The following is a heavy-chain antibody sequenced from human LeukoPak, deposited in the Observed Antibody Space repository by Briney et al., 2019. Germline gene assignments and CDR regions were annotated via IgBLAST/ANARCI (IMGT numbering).Heavy chain of an antibody. CDR1: GFTFSSYS. CDR2: ISGSGGST. J-gene: IGHJ4*02. D-gene: IGHD1-26*01. Sequence: GGSLRLSCAASGFTFSSYSMNWVRQAPGKGLEWVSAISGSGGSTYYADSVKGRFTISRDNSKNTLYLQMNSLRAEDTAVYYCAKDRIGIVGAEADYWGQGTLVTVSS. V-gene: IGHV3-23*01. CDR3: AKDRIGIVGAEADY.